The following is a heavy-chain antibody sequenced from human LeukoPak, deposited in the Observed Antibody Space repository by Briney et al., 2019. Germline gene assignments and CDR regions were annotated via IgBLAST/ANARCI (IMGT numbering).Heavy chain of an antibody. Sequence: SETLSLTCTVSGGSFTSGNYKWSWLRQPAGKGLEWIGRIYTNGNTDYSPSLKSRVTISIDTSKNQFFLKLSSVTAADTAVYYCARGPDHAKVGYWGQGTLVTVSS. V-gene: IGHV4-61*02. CDR2: IYTNGNT. CDR1: GGSFTSGNYK. D-gene: IGHD1-26*01. CDR3: ARGPDHAKVGY. J-gene: IGHJ4*02.